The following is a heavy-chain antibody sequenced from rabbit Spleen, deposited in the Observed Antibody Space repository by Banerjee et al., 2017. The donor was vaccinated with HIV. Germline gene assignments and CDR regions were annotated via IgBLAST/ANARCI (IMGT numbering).Heavy chain of an antibody. CDR3: ARRQYGDNSGYAIDL. V-gene: IGHV1S47*01. D-gene: IGHD1-1*01. CDR1: GFDFNNYY. Sequence: QEQLVESGGGLVQPGGSLKLSCKASGFDFNNYYMNWVRQAPGKGLEWIGYIDPVFGITNYANWVNGRFSISRENAQTTVTLQMTSLTAADTATYFCARRQYGDNSGYAIDLWGPGTLVTVS. CDR2: IDPVFGIT. J-gene: IGHJ4*01.